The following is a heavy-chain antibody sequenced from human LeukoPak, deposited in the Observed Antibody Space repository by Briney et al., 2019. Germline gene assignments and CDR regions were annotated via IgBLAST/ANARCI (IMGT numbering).Heavy chain of an antibody. J-gene: IGHJ3*02. D-gene: IGHD5-12*01. CDR1: GYTFTSYD. Sequence: ASVKVSCKASGYTFTSYDINWVRQATGQGLEWMGWMNPNSGNTGYAQKFQGRVTMTRNTSTSTAYMELSSLRSEDTAVYYCARVYSGYDSDAFDIWGQGTMGTVSS. CDR3: ARVYSGYDSDAFDI. CDR2: MNPNSGNT. V-gene: IGHV1-8*01.